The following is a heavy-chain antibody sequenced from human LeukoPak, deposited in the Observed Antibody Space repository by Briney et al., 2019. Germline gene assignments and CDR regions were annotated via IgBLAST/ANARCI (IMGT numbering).Heavy chain of an antibody. CDR3: ARVQGYSSDYFDY. Sequence: GGSLRLSCAASGFTFSDYYMSWIRQAPGKGLEWVSYISSSGSTIYYADSVKGRFTISRDNAKNSLYLQMNSLRAEDTALYYCARVQGYSSDYFDYWGQGTLVTVSS. CDR2: ISSSGSTI. V-gene: IGHV3-11*01. CDR1: GFTFSDYY. J-gene: IGHJ4*02. D-gene: IGHD6-19*01.